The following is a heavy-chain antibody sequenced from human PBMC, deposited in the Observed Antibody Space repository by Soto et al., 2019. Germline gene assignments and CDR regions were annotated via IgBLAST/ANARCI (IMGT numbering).Heavy chain of an antibody. CDR1: GGSIINNNYH. J-gene: IGHJ5*01. Sequence: SETXSLTCTFSGGSIINNNYHWGWTRQPPGKGLEWIGTVYSNGHTYHNPSLKSRLAMAVDTSKNQFSLSLISVTAADTAVYFSESINNRPQGDSWGQGTLVTVSS. CDR2: VYSNGHT. CDR3: ESINNRPQGDS. V-gene: IGHV4-39*01. D-gene: IGHD3-10*01.